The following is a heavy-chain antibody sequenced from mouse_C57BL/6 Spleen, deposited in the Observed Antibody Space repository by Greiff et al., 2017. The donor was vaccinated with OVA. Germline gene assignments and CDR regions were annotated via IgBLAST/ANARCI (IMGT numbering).Heavy chain of an antibody. CDR1: GFSLSTSGMG. CDR2: IYWDDDK. J-gene: IGHJ4*01. V-gene: IGHV8-12*01. CDR3: ARRRPYAMDY. Sequence: QVTLKVCGPGILQSSQTFSLTCSFSGFSLSTSGMGVSWIRQPSGKGLEWLAHIYWDDDKRYNPSLKSRLTISKDTSRNQVFLKITSVDTADTATYYCARRRPYAMDYWGQGTSVTVSS.